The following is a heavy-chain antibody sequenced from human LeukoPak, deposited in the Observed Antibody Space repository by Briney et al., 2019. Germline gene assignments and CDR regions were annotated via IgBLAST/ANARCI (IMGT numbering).Heavy chain of an antibody. CDR3: AKDFSSSWIDAFDI. Sequence: GGSLRLSCAASGFTFSSYWMHWVRQAPGKGLVWVSRINSDGSSTSYADSVKGRFTISRDNAKNTLYLQMNSLRAEDTAVYYCAKDFSSSWIDAFDIWGQGTMVTVSS. J-gene: IGHJ3*02. CDR2: INSDGSST. V-gene: IGHV3-74*01. CDR1: GFTFSSYW. D-gene: IGHD6-13*01.